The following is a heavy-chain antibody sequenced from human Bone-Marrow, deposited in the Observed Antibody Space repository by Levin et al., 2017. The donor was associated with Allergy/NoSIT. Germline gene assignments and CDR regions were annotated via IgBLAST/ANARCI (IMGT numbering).Heavy chain of an antibody. CDR2: ISGSGGST. D-gene: IGHD5-24*01. CDR3: AKGEDGGDGYNYKLWDAFDI. CDR1: GFTFSSYA. J-gene: IGHJ3*02. Sequence: GGSLRLSCAASGFTFSSYAMSWVRQAPGKGLEWVSAISGSGGSTYYADSVKGRFTISRDNSKNTLYLQMNSLRAEDTAVYYCAKGEDGGDGYNYKLWDAFDIWGQGTMVTVSS. V-gene: IGHV3-23*01.